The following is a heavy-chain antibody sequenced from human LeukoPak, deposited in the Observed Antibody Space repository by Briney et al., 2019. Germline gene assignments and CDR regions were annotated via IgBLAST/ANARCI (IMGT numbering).Heavy chain of an antibody. V-gene: IGHV5-51*01. CDR2: IYPVDSDT. J-gene: IGHJ4*02. D-gene: IGHD6-19*01. CDR1: GYIFTSYW. Sequence: GESLQISCKGSGYIFTSYWIGWVRQMPGKALEWMGSIYPVDSDTRYSPSFQGKVTISADKSISTAYLQWTSLKASDTAMYYCARHLGIAVAGTVAPDYWGQGTLVTVSS. CDR3: ARHLGIAVAGTVAPDY.